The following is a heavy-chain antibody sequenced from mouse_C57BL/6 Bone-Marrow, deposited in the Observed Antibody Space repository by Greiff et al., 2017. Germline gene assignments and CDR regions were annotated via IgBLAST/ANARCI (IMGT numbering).Heavy chain of an antibody. CDR3: TRGGGLSVTPSYVDY. V-gene: IGHV1-15*01. CDR2: IDPETGGT. J-gene: IGHJ2*01. CDR1: GYTFTDYE. Sequence: VQLQQSGAELVRPGASVTLSCKASGYTFTDYEMHWVKQTPVHGLEWIGAIDPETGGTAYNQKFKGKAILTADKSSSTAYMELRSLTSEDSAVYYWTRGGGLSVTPSYVDYWGQGTTLTVSS. D-gene: IGHD2-1*01.